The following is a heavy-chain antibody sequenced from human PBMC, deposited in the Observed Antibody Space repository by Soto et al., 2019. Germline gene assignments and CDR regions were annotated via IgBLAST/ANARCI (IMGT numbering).Heavy chain of an antibody. CDR1: GFTFSSYW. CDR3: ARVPPPTYGAPRPWYFDL. CDR2: IKQDGSDK. V-gene: IGHV3-7*01. D-gene: IGHD4-17*01. Sequence: EVQLVESGGGLVQPGGSLRLSCAASGFTFSSYWMSWVRQAPGKGLEWVANIKQDGSDKYYVDSVKGRFTISRDKAKNSLYLQMNSLRAEDTAVYYCARVPPPTYGAPRPWYFDLWGRGTLVTVSS. J-gene: IGHJ2*01.